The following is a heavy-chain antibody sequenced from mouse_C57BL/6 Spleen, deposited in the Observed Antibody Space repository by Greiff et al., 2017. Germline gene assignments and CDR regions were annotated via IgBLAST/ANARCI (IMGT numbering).Heavy chain of an antibody. CDR1: GYTFTDHT. CDR2: IYPRDGST. V-gene: IGHV1-78*01. D-gene: IGHD2-1*01. Sequence: VQLQESDAELVKPGASVKISCKVSGYTFTDHTIHWMKQRPEQGLEWIGYIYPRDGSTKYNEKFKGKATLTADKSSSTAYMQLNSLTSEDSAVYFCAREGSAYGNYDYFDDWGQGTTLTVSS. J-gene: IGHJ2*01. CDR3: AREGSAYGNYDYFDD.